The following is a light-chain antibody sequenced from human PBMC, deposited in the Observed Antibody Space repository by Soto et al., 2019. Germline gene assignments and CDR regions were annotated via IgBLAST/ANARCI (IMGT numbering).Light chain of an antibody. V-gene: IGKV1-5*01. CDR3: QQYNSFWT. J-gene: IGKJ1*01. CDR1: QSISSW. CDR2: DAS. Sequence: DIQMTQSPSTLSASVGDRVTITCRASQSISSWLAWYQQKPGKAPKVLIYDASSLESGVPSRFSGSGSGTEFTLTISSLQPVDFATYYCQQYNSFWTVGQGTKVDIK.